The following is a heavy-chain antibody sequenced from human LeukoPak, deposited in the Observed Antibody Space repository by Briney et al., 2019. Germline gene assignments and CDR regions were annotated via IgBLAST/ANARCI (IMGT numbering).Heavy chain of an antibody. CDR1: GFQFSTSW. CDR3: ARDVAYNAFDY. J-gene: IGHJ4*02. CDR2: IKPDVSAK. Sequence: GGSLRLSSAASGFQFSTSWMTCVRQSPGKGLEWVANIKPDVSAKNYVGFVQCRFTISRDNPGNSVYLQMRSLRADDTALYFCARDVAYNAFDYWGQGTLVTVSS. D-gene: IGHD1-14*01. V-gene: IGHV3-7*01.